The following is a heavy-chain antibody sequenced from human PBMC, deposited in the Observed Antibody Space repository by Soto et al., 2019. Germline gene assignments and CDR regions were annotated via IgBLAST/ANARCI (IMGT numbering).Heavy chain of an antibody. CDR1: GGSFSGGAYY. D-gene: IGHD5-18*01. V-gene: IGHV4-61*08. CDR3: ARDIRGYSRAFDY. J-gene: IGHJ4*02. CDR2: IYYHGST. Sequence: SETLSLTCAVSGGSFSGGAYYWTWIRQPPGKGLEWIGYIYYHGSTTYNPSLKSRVTISIDTSKNQFSLKLTSATAADTAVYYCARDIRGYSRAFDYWGQGALVTVS.